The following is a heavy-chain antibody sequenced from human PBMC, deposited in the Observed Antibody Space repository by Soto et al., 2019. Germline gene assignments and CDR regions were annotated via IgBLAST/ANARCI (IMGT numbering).Heavy chain of an antibody. CDR1: GGSISSGDYY. CDR3: ARVVLVPAANYYYYYGMDV. CDR2: IYYSGST. J-gene: IGHJ6*02. Sequence: SETLSLTCTVSGGSISSGDYYWSWIRQPPGKGLEWIGYIYYSGSTNYNPSLKSRVTISVDTSKNQFSLKLSSVTAADTAVYYCARVVLVPAANYYYYYGMDVWGQGTTVTVSS. V-gene: IGHV4-61*08. D-gene: IGHD2-2*01.